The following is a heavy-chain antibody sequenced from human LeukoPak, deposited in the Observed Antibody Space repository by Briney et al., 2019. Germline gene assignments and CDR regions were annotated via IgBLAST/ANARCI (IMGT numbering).Heavy chain of an antibody. CDR3: AKVRVAGYCSSTSCYTLFDY. V-gene: IGHV3-23*01. D-gene: IGHD2-2*02. CDR1: GFTFSSYA. Sequence: GSLRLSCAASGFTFSSYAMSWVRQAPGKGLEWVSAISGSGGSTYYADSVKGRFTISRDNSKNTLYLQMNSLRAEDTAVYYCAKVRVAGYCSSTSCYTLFDYWGQGTLVTVSS. J-gene: IGHJ4*02. CDR2: ISGSGGST.